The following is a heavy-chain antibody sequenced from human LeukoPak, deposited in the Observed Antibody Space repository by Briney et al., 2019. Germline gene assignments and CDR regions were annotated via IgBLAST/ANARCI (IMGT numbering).Heavy chain of an antibody. D-gene: IGHD1-26*01. CDR2: SYSDDNG. J-gene: IGHJ4*02. CDR3: ARVWELSFDH. CDR1: GFTFSTDH. V-gene: IGHV3-53*01. Sequence: GGSLRLSCAASGFTFSTDHMSWVRQAPGKGLEWVAVSYSDDNGYYTESVKGRCTISRDNSKNTWYLQMNSPRAEDTAIYYCARVWELSFDHWGQGTLVTVSS.